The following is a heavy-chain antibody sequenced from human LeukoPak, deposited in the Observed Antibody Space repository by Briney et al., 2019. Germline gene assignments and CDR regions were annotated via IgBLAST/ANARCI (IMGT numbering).Heavy chain of an antibody. Sequence: GGSLRLSCAASGFTFRNYDIHWVRQAPGKGLEWVSGIGTVADTFYAGSVKGRFTISRENDKNSVYLQMNSLRAEDTAVYYCAKERYSYGPQHGDYWGQGTLVTVSS. CDR3: AKERYSYGPQHGDY. J-gene: IGHJ4*02. CDR1: GFTFRNYD. D-gene: IGHD5-18*01. V-gene: IGHV3-13*01. CDR2: IGTVADT.